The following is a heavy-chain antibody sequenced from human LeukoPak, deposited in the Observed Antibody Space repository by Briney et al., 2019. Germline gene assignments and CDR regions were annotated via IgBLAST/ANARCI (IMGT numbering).Heavy chain of an antibody. Sequence: GGSLRLSCSPSGFSLSNYWMHWVRQAPGKGLVWVSRINPDGSVTNHADSVKGRFTISRDSAKNTLYLQMNSLRVEDTAVYYCSRDTYGYEDHWGQGTLVTVSS. J-gene: IGHJ4*02. CDR2: INPDGSVT. CDR1: GFSLSNYW. D-gene: IGHD3-16*01. CDR3: SRDTYGYEDH. V-gene: IGHV3-74*01.